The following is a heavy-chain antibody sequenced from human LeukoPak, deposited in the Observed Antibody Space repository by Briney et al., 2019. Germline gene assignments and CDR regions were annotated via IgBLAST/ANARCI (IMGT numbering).Heavy chain of an antibody. CDR3: ARLPDTAMVDGLDY. D-gene: IGHD5-18*01. CDR1: GGSISSYY. Sequence: SETLSLTCTVSGGSISSYYWSWIRQPPGKGLEWIGYIYYSGSTNYNPSLKSRVTISVDTSKNQFSLKLSSVTAADTAVYYCARLPDTAMVDGLDYWGQGTLVTVSS. CDR2: IYYSGST. V-gene: IGHV4-59*12. J-gene: IGHJ4*02.